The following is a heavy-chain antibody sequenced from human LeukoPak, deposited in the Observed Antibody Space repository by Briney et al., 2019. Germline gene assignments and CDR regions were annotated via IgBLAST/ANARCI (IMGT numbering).Heavy chain of an antibody. J-gene: IGHJ6*04. V-gene: IGHV1-18*04. CDR2: ISAYNGNT. D-gene: IGHD3-10*01. CDR1: GCTFTSYG. Sequence: EASVKVSCKASGCTFTSYGISWVRQAPGQGLEWMGWISAYNGNTNYAQKLQGRVTMTTDTSTSTAYMELRSLRSDDTAVYYCARYGSGSYGYYYYGMDVWGKGTTVTVSS. CDR3: ARYGSGSYGYYYYGMDV.